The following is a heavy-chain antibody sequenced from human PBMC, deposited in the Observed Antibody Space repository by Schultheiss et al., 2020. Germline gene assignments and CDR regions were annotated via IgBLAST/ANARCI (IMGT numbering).Heavy chain of an antibody. CDR1: GFTFSSYA. CDR2: ISSSSSYI. J-gene: IGHJ5*02. CDR3: ARDSGSSKGAVLWFDP. Sequence: GGSLRLSCAASGFTFSSYAMSWVRQAPGKGLEWVSSISSSSSYIYYADSVKGRFTISRDNAKNSLYLQMNSLRAEDTAVYYCARDSGSSKGAVLWFDPWGQGTLVTVSS. V-gene: IGHV3-21*01. D-gene: IGHD6-13*01.